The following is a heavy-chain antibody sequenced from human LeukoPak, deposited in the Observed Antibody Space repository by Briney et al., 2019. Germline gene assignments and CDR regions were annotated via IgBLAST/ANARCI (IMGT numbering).Heavy chain of an antibody. J-gene: IGHJ5*02. D-gene: IGHD1-26*01. V-gene: IGHV1-18*01. Sequence: ASVKVPCKASGYTFTSYDINWVRQATGQGLEWMGWISAYNGNTNYAQKLQGRVTMTTDTSTSTAYMELRSLRSDDTAVYYCATRAWEGWFDPWGQGTLVTVSS. CDR1: GYTFTSYD. CDR3: ATRAWEGWFDP. CDR2: ISAYNGNT.